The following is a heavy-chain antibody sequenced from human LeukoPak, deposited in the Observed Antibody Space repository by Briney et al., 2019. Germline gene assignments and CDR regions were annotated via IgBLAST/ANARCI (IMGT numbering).Heavy chain of an antibody. CDR2: INHSGST. V-gene: IGHV4-34*01. J-gene: IGHJ4*02. D-gene: IGHD5-12*01. CDR1: GGSFSGYY. Sequence: SETLSLTCAVYGGSFSGYYWSWIRQPPGKGLEWIGEINHSGSTNYNPSLKSRVTISVDTSKNQFSLKLSSVTAAETAVYYCARGPGMVATYGYWGQGTLVTVSS. CDR3: ARGPGMVATYGY.